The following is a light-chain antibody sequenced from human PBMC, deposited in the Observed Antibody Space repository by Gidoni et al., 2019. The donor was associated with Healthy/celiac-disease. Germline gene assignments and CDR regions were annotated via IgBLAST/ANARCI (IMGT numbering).Light chain of an antibody. CDR1: QGISSY. J-gene: IGKJ3*01. Sequence: ASQGISSYLAWYQQKPGKAPKLLIYAASTLQSGVPSRFSGSGSGTDFTLTISCLQSEDFATYYCQQYYSYPSFGPXTKVEIK. V-gene: IGKV1-8*01. CDR3: QQYYSYPS. CDR2: AAS.